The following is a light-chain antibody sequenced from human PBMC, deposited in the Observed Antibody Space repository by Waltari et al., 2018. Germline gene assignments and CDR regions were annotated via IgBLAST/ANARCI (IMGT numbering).Light chain of an antibody. CDR3: QQGSGWPPTYS. J-gene: IGKJ2*01. Sequence: EIVLTQSPATMSSSPGERATLSCRASQSISSYISWYRTKPGQTPTLLIYDASQRATGIPARIRGSGSGTDFTLTITGVEPEDFAVYFCQQGSGWPPTYSFGQGTKLEIK. CDR1: QSISSY. CDR2: DAS. V-gene: IGKV3-11*01.